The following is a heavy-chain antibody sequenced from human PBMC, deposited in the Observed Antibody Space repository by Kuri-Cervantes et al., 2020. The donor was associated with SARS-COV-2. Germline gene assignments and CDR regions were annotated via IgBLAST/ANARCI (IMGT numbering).Heavy chain of an antibody. CDR1: GFTFSSYA. Sequence: LSLTCAASGFTFSSYAMRWVRQAPGKGLEWVSTISNSGGSTYYADSVKGRFTISRGNSKNTLYLQTNSLRADDTAVYYCAKSMSIAAPASDYWGQGTLVTVSS. J-gene: IGHJ4*02. D-gene: IGHD6-13*01. V-gene: IGHV3-23*01. CDR3: AKSMSIAAPASDY. CDR2: ISNSGGST.